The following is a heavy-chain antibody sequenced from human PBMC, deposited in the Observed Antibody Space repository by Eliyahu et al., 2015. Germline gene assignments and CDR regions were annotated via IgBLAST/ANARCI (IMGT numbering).Heavy chain of an antibody. V-gene: IGHV4-4*02. Sequence: QVQLQESGPGLVKPSGTLSLTCAVSGGSISSSNWWSWVRQPPGKGLEWIGEIYHSGSPNYTPSLKSRVTISVDKSKNQFSLKLSSVTAADTAVYYCARSPTYYYDSSGYFSWGQGTMVTVSS. CDR1: GGSISSSNW. CDR2: IYHSGSP. CDR3: ARSPTYYYDSSGYFS. J-gene: IGHJ3*01. D-gene: IGHD3-22*01.